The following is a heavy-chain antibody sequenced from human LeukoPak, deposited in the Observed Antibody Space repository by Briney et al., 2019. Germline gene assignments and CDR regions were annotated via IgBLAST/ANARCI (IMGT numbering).Heavy chain of an antibody. J-gene: IGHJ4*02. CDR2: INHSGST. CDR3: ARGGGWFGELVFDY. D-gene: IGHD3-10*01. Sequence: SETLSLTCVVYGGSFSGYYWSWIRPPPGKGREWIGEINHSGSTNYNPSLKSRVTISVDTSKNQFSLKLSSVTAADTAVYYCARGGGWFGELVFDYWGQGTLVTVSS. V-gene: IGHV4-34*01. CDR1: GGSFSGYY.